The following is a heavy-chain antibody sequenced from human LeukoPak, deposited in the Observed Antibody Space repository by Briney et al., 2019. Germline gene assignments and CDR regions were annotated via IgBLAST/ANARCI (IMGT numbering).Heavy chain of an antibody. V-gene: IGHV3-7*01. CDR1: GSTFASYW. D-gene: IGHD2-2*01. J-gene: IGHJ6*03. Sequence: GGSLRLSCAASGSTFASYWMTWVRQAPGKGLEWVANIKQDGSEKYYVDSVKGRFTISRDNAKNSLYLQMNSLRAEDTAVYYCARDVVVPAAIAYYYYYMDVWGKGTTVTVSS. CDR2: IKQDGSEK. CDR3: ARDVVVPAAIAYYYYYMDV.